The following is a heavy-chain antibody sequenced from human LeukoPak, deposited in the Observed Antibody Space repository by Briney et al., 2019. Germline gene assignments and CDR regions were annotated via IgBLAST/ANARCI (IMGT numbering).Heavy chain of an antibody. CDR2: TYYRSKWYN. CDR3: VRDHGYDFDY. Sequence: SQTLSLTCAISGDSVSSNTAAWNWNRQSPSRGLEWLGRTYYRSKWYNDYAGSVKSRITINPDTSKNQFSLQLNSVTPEDTAVYYCVRDHGYDFDYWGRGTLVTVSS. J-gene: IGHJ4*02. V-gene: IGHV6-1*01. CDR1: GDSVSSNTAA. D-gene: IGHD5-18*01.